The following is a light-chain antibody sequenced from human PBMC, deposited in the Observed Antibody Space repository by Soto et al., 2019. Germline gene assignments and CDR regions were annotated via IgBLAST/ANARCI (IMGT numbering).Light chain of an antibody. CDR2: AAS. Sequence: DIQLTQSPSSLSASVGDRVTITCQASQGISSYLAWYQQKPGKAPKLLIYAASTLQSGVPSRFSGSGSGTDFTLTISSLQPEDFATYYCQQLNSYPPPFGQGTRLEIK. J-gene: IGKJ5*01. CDR1: QGISSY. V-gene: IGKV1-9*01. CDR3: QQLNSYPPP.